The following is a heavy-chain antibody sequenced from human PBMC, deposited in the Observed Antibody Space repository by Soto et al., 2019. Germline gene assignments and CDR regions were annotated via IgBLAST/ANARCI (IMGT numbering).Heavy chain of an antibody. CDR2: IYHSGST. D-gene: IGHD4-17*01. Sequence: PSETLSLTCAVSGGSISSGGYSWSWIRQPPGKGLEWIGYIYHSGSTCYNPSLKSRVTISVDRSKNQFSLKLSSVTAADTAVYYCASYHYGDFSFDYWGQGTLVTVSS. CDR1: GGSISSGGYS. V-gene: IGHV4-30-2*01. CDR3: ASYHYGDFSFDY. J-gene: IGHJ4*02.